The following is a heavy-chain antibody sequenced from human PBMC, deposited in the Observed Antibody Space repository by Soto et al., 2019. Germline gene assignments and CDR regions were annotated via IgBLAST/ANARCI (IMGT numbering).Heavy chain of an antibody. CDR2: IIPIFRSS. Sequence: PAEVSCKSSGGTFTDYSFFWVRQAPGQGLEWMGGIIPIFRSSNFAQKFQGRLTIFADASAGTAYMELSSLRSEDTAVYYCARDHSDYHYFDYWGQGTLVNV. CDR3: ARDHSDYHYFDY. V-gene: IGHV1-69*13. D-gene: IGHD4-4*01. CDR1: GGTFTDYS. J-gene: IGHJ4*02.